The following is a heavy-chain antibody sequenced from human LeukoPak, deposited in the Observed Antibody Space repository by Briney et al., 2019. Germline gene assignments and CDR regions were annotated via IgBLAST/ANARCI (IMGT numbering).Heavy chain of an antibody. D-gene: IGHD1-1*01. V-gene: IGHV3-48*01. Sequence: GGSLRLSCTASGFPFIEYSMNWVRQVPGKGLEWIAYIGIDSGNTKYADSVRGRFTISADKTKNSLYLQMNSLRVDDTAVCCCARDHNYAFDNWGQGTLVSVAS. CDR3: ARDHNYAFDN. CDR1: GFPFIEYS. CDR2: IGIDSGNT. J-gene: IGHJ4*02.